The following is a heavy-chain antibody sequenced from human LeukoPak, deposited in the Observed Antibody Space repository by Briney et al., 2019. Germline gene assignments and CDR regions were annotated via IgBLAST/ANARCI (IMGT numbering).Heavy chain of an antibody. CDR1: GFTFSSYA. V-gene: IGHV3-23*01. CDR3: AKARYGSGSYDLDY. J-gene: IGHJ4*02. D-gene: IGHD3-10*01. Sequence: PGGSLRLSCAASGFTFSSYAMSWVRQAPGKGLEWVSAISGSGGSTYYADSVKGRFTVSRDNSKNTLYLQMNSLRAEDTAVYYCAKARYGSGSYDLDYWGQGTLVTVSS. CDR2: ISGSGGST.